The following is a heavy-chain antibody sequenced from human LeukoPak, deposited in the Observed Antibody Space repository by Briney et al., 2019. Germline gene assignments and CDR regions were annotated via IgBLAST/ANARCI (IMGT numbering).Heavy chain of an antibody. D-gene: IGHD1-26*01. J-gene: IGHJ4*02. Sequence: ASVRVSCKASGYTFTGYYMHWVRQAPGQGLEWMGWINPNSGGTNYAQKFQGRVTMTRDTSISTASMELSSLRSDDTAVYYCARGSFPLSIIVGAFFDYWGQGTLVTLSS. CDR1: GYTFTGYY. CDR2: INPNSGGT. CDR3: ARGSFPLSIIVGAFFDY. V-gene: IGHV1-2*02.